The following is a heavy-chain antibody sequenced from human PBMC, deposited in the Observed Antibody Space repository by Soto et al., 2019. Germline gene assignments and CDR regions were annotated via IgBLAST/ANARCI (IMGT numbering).Heavy chain of an antibody. CDR2: IYYSGST. V-gene: IGHV4-31*03. Sequence: SETLSLTCPFDGCSITSTGYYWTWIREHPGRGLEWIGYIYYSGSTYYNPSLKSRVTISVDTSKNQFSLKLSSVTAADTAVYYCARFIVVVVAAMDENLLYKWFDPWGQGTLVTVS. CDR1: GCSITSTGYY. CDR3: ARFIVVVVAAMDENLLYKWFDP. D-gene: IGHD2-15*01. J-gene: IGHJ5*02.